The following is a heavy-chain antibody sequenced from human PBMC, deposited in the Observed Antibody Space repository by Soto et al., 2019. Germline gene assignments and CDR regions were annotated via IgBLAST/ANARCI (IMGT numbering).Heavy chain of an antibody. CDR3: ARHGSY. V-gene: IGHV4-39*01. CDR2: IYFSGST. J-gene: IGHJ4*02. Sequence: PSETLSLTCTVSGVSISSSIYYWGWIRQTPGKGLEWIGTIYFSGSTYYNPSLKSRVTISVDRSKNQFSLNLTSVTAADTAVYYCARHGSYWGPGTLVTVSS. CDR1: GVSISSSIYY.